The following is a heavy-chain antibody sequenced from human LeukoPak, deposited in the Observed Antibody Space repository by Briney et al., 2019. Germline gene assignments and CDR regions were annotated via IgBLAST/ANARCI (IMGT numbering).Heavy chain of an antibody. Sequence: GASVKVSCKASGGTFSSYAISWVRQAPGQGLEWMGRIIPILGIANYAQKFQGRVTITADKSTSTAYMELSSLRSEDTAVYYCARVLPGPLGYGGNFPFDYWGQGTLVTVSS. CDR2: IIPILGIA. D-gene: IGHD4-23*01. CDR1: GGTFSSYA. V-gene: IGHV1-69*04. CDR3: ARVLPGPLGYGGNFPFDY. J-gene: IGHJ4*02.